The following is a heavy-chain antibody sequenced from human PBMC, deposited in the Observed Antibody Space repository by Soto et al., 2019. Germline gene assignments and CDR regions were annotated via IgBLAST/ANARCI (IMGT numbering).Heavy chain of an antibody. Sequence: QVQLVQSGAEVKKPGASVKVSCKASGYTFTSYNIHWVRQAPGQGLDWVGMINPRGFFTTYAKKYRGRVTKSGDTPTSVVYTEVTTLSSDDTDMYYCARAAGRFGELFWFDPWGQGTLVSVSS. CDR3: ARAAGRFGELFWFDP. CDR1: GYTFTSYN. D-gene: IGHD3-10*01. CDR2: INPRGFFT. V-gene: IGHV1-46*01. J-gene: IGHJ5*02.